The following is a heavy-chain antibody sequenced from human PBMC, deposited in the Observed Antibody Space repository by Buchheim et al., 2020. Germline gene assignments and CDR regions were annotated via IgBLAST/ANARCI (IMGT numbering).Heavy chain of an antibody. CDR1: GFTFSNSA. CDR2: ISRSGDTT. J-gene: IGHJ4*02. CDR3: AKEEVPNDY. Sequence: EAQLLESGGGLVQPGGSLRLSCAVSGFTFSNSAMTWVRQAPGKGLEWVSAISRSGDTTYYAESLMGRFTISRDTSKNTLLLQMNSLRVDDTAVYYCAKEEVPNDYWGLGT. V-gene: IGHV3-23*01.